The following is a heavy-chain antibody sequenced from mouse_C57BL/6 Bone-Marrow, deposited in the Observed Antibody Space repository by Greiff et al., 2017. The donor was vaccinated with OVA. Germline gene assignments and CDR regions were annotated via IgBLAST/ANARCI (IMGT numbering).Heavy chain of an antibody. CDR3: TTYRY. Sequence: EVKLVESGAELVRPGASVKLSCTASGFNIKDDYMHWVKERPEQGLEWIGRIDPENGDTEYASKFQGKATITADTSSKTVYLHLSSLTSEDTAVYYCTTYRYWGQGTTLTVSS. V-gene: IGHV14-4*01. J-gene: IGHJ2*01. CDR2: IDPENGDT. CDR1: GFNIKDDY.